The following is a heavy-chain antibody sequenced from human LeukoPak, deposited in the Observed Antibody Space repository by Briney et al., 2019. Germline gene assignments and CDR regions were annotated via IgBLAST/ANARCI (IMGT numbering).Heavy chain of an antibody. CDR1: DGSISSGGYY. Sequence: PSETLSLTCTVSDGSISSGGYYWSWVRQPPGKGLEWIGYIYHSSSTYYNPSLKSRVTISVDRSKNQFSLKLSSVTAADTAVYYCARDYLAARIFDYWGQGTLVTVSS. J-gene: IGHJ4*02. V-gene: IGHV4-30-2*01. CDR3: ARDYLAARIFDY. D-gene: IGHD6-6*01. CDR2: IYHSSST.